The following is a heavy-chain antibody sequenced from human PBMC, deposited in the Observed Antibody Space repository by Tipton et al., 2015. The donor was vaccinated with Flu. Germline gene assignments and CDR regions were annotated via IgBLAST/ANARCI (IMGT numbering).Heavy chain of an antibody. D-gene: IGHD3-22*01. CDR2: IHYSGTT. Sequence: LRLSCTVSGGSVSTATYYWSWIRQPPGKGLEWIGYIHYSGTTSSSPSLQSRVTLSVDTSRNQFSLNLSSITAADTAVYYCARDAPAYFYDTSGHSQVDAFDIWGQGTMVTVSS. V-gene: IGHV4-61*01. J-gene: IGHJ3*02. CDR1: GGSVSTATYY. CDR3: ARDAPAYFYDTSGHSQVDAFDI.